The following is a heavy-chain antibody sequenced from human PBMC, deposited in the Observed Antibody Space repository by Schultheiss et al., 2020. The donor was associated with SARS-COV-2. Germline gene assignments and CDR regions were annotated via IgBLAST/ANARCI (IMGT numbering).Heavy chain of an antibody. Sequence: SETLSLTCTVSGGSVSSGSYYWSWIRQPPGKGLEWIGYIYYSGSTNYNPSLKSRVTISVDTSKNQFSLKLSSVTAADTAVYYCAKDPSRGYDITGFDYWGQGTLVTVSS. CDR1: GGSVSSGSYY. CDR2: IYYSGST. J-gene: IGHJ4*02. D-gene: IGHD5-12*01. V-gene: IGHV4-61*01. CDR3: AKDPSRGYDITGFDY.